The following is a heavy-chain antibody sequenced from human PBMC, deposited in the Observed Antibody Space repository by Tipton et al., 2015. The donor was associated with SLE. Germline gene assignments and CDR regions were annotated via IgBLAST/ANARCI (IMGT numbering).Heavy chain of an antibody. Sequence: TLSLTCTVSGAPISSTSYYWGWIRQAPGKGLEWIGSIYNSGNTYYNASLKSRVTISVDTSKNQFSLRLSSVTAADTAVFYCARSPNKDCTGGVCFHGLDVWGQGTTVTVSS. D-gene: IGHD2-8*02. J-gene: IGHJ6*02. CDR1: GAPISSTSYY. V-gene: IGHV4-39*07. CDR2: IYNSGNT. CDR3: ARSPNKDCTGGVCFHGLDV.